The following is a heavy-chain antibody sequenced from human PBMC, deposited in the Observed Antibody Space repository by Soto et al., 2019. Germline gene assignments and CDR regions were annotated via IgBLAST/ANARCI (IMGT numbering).Heavy chain of an antibody. CDR3: ATRIYGAGVYFQH. CDR1: GFTFSSYS. V-gene: IGHV3-48*01. Sequence: EVQLVESGGGLVQPGGSLRLSCAASGFTFSSYSMNWVRQAPGKGLEWVSYISSSSSTIYYADSVKGRFTISRDNAKNSLYLQMNSLRAEDTAVYYCATRIYGAGVYFQHWGRGTLVTVSS. CDR2: ISSSSSTI. J-gene: IGHJ1*01. D-gene: IGHD4-17*01.